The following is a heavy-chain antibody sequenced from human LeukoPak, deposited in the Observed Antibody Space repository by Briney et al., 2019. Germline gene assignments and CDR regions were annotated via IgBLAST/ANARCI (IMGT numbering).Heavy chain of an antibody. Sequence: PGGSLRLSCAASGFTFSPYSMNWVRQAPGKGLEWVSSISSSSSYIYYADSVKGRFTISRDNSKNTVDLLVNSLRAEDTAVYYCARVWELSYDYWGQGTLVTVSS. CDR2: ISSSSSYI. CDR1: GFTFSPYS. CDR3: ARVWELSYDY. V-gene: IGHV3-21*04. J-gene: IGHJ4*02. D-gene: IGHD3-16*02.